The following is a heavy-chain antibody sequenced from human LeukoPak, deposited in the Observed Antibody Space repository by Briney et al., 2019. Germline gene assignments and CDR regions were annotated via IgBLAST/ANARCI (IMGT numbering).Heavy chain of an antibody. CDR3: ARSSGSSRFDY. J-gene: IGHJ4*02. V-gene: IGHV4-34*01. CDR2: INHSGST. D-gene: IGHD1-26*01. CDR1: GGSFSGYY. Sequence: SETLSLTCAVYGGSFSGYYWSWIRQPPGKRLEWIGEINHSGSTNYNPSLKSRVTISVDTSKNQFSLKLSSVTAADTAVYYCARSSGSSRFDYWGQGTLVTVSS.